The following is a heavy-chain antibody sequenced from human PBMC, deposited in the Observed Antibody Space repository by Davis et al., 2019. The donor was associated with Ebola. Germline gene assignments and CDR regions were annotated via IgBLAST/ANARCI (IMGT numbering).Heavy chain of an antibody. CDR2: ISAYNGNT. Sequence: ASVKVSCKASGGTFSSYAISWVRQAPGQGLEWMGWISAYNGNTNYAQKLQGRVTMTTDTSTSTAYMELRSLTSDDTAVYFCARDHNSGTYASFGYWGQGTLVTVSS. V-gene: IGHV1-18*01. D-gene: IGHD1-26*01. J-gene: IGHJ4*02. CDR3: ARDHNSGTYASFGY. CDR1: GGTFSSYA.